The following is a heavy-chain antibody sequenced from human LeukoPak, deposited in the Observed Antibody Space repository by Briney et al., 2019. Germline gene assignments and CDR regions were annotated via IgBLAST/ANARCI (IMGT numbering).Heavy chain of an antibody. CDR2: IIPIFGTA. Sequence: SVKVSCKASGGTFSSYAISWVRQAPGQGLEWMGGIIPIFGTANYAQKFQGRVTITTDESTSTAYMELSSLRSEDTAVYYCARVDRSLYYMDVWGKGTTVTVSS. V-gene: IGHV1-69*05. CDR3: ARVDRSLYYMDV. J-gene: IGHJ6*03. CDR1: GGTFSSYA.